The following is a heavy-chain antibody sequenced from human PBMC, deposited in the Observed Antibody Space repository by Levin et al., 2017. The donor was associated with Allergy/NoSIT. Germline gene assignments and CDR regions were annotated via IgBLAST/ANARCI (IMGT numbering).Heavy chain of an antibody. CDR1: GDSVSSNNVA. V-gene: IGHV6-1*01. CDR2: TYFRSKWNY. CDR3: ARAIERYDYGVDV. J-gene: IGHJ6*02. Sequence: SETLSLTCAISGDSVSSNNVAWNWIRQSPSRGLEWLGRTYFRSKWNYDYASSVKSRITIKPETSKNSLSLVMNSVTPEETAVYYCARAIERYDYGVDVWGQGTTVTVS. D-gene: IGHD3-9*01.